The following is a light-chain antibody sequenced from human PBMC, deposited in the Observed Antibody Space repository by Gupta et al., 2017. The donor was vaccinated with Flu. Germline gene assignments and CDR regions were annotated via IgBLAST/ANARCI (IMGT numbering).Light chain of an antibody. Sequence: SPATLSVSPGERVTLACRASESVSSNLAWYQRKPGQPPRLLIYGASNRAAGVPARFSGSGSGTDFTLTISSLQSEDSAIYDCQHYRHWPLFGQGTRLEVK. CDR3: QHYRHWPL. CDR2: GAS. V-gene: IGKV3-15*01. J-gene: IGKJ2*01. CDR1: ESVSSN.